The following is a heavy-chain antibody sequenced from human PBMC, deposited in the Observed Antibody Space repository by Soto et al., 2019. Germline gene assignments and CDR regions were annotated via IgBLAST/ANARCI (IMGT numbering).Heavy chain of an antibody. CDR3: ARDGYCSSTSCSTIYYYYYGMDV. CDR1: GYSFTSYW. CDR2: IDPSDSYT. J-gene: IGHJ6*02. D-gene: IGHD2-2*03. Sequence: GESLKISCKGSGYSFTSYWISWVRQMPGKGLEWMGRIDPSDSYTNYSPSFQGHVTISADKSISTAYLQWSSLKASDTAMYYCARDGYCSSTSCSTIYYYYYGMDVWGQGTTVTVSS. V-gene: IGHV5-10-1*01.